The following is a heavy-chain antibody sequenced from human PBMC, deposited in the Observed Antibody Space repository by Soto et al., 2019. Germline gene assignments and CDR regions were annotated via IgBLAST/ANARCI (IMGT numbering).Heavy chain of an antibody. CDR2: IGTAGDT. Sequence: HPGGSLRLSCAASGFTFSTYDMHWVRQVTGNGLEWVAAIGTAGDTHYAGSVKGRFTISRENAKDSLYLQMSSLRAGDTAVYYCARDPSGWGLDVWGQGTTVTVSS. V-gene: IGHV3-13*04. CDR3: ARDPSGWGLDV. CDR1: GFTFSTYD. D-gene: IGHD6-19*01. J-gene: IGHJ6*02.